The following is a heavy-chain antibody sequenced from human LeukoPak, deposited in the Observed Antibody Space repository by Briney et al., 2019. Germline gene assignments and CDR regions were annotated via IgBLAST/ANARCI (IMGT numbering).Heavy chain of an antibody. J-gene: IGHJ4*02. D-gene: IGHD3-3*01. CDR2: IWYDGSNE. V-gene: IGHV3-33*08. CDR1: GFTVSSNY. Sequence: GGSLRLSCAASGFTVSSNYMNWVRQASGEGLEWVGMIWYDGSNENYADSVRGRFTISRDNVKNTLYLQMSSLRAEDTAVYYCARGERVNLWIFEGYDYWGRGTLVTVSS. CDR3: ARGERVNLWIFEGYDY.